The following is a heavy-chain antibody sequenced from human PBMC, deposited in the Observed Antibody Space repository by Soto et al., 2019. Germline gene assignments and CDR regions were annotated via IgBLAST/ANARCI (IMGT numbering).Heavy chain of an antibody. D-gene: IGHD1-1*01. CDR3: AREGTGTTHDAFDI. Sequence: QVQLQQWGAGLLKPSETLSLTCAVYGGSFSGYYWSWIRQPPEKGLEWIGEIYHSGSTNYNPSLKSRVTISVDTSKNQFSLKLSSVTAADTAVYYCAREGTGTTHDAFDIWGQGTMVTVSS. CDR2: IYHSGST. CDR1: GGSFSGYY. J-gene: IGHJ3*02. V-gene: IGHV4-34*01.